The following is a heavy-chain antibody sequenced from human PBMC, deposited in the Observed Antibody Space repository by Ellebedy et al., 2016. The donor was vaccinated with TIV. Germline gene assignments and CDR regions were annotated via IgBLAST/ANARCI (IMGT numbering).Heavy chain of an antibody. CDR1: GGSISSSSYY. CDR3: ARVGSYDSSGYYRKWEYYFDY. D-gene: IGHD3-22*01. Sequence: GSLRLSCTVSGGSISSSSYYWGWIRQPPGKGLEWIGEINHSGSTNYNPSLKSRVTISVDTSKNQFSLKLSSVTAADTAVYYCARVGSYDSSGYYRKWEYYFDYWGQGTLVTVSS. CDR2: INHSGST. V-gene: IGHV4-39*07. J-gene: IGHJ4*02.